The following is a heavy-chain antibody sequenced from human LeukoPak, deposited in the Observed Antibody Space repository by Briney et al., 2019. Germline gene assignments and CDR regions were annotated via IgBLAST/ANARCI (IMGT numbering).Heavy chain of an antibody. Sequence: GESLKISCQGSGYSFNDYWIGWVRQMPGKGLEWMGMIYPDDSDIRYSPSFQGQVTISADKSINTAYLQWSDLKASDTAMYYCASHSGYDTPEAFDIWGQGTMVTVSS. J-gene: IGHJ3*02. D-gene: IGHD5-12*01. V-gene: IGHV5-51*01. CDR1: GYSFNDYW. CDR3: ASHSGYDTPEAFDI. CDR2: IYPDDSDI.